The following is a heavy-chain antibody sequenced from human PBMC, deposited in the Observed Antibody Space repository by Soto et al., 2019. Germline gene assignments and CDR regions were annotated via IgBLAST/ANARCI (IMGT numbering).Heavy chain of an antibody. CDR3: ARHSCALRKNNWFDP. J-gene: IGHJ5*02. CDR1: GDSIISSDFY. V-gene: IGHV4-39*01. CDR2: FFYLGSS. D-gene: IGHD2-15*01. Sequence: SETLSLTCTVSGDSIISSDFYWGWVRQPPGKGLEWIGSFFYLGSSYYNPSLKSRVTMSVDTSKNQFSLRLRSVTAADTALYFCARHSCALRKNNWFDPWGQGIMVTVSS.